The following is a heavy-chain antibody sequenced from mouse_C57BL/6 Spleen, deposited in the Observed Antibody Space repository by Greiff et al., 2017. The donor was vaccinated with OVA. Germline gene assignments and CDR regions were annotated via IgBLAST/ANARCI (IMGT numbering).Heavy chain of an antibody. D-gene: IGHD2-5*01. J-gene: IGHJ2*01. CDR3: ARPTIVTTSFFDY. V-gene: IGHV1-26*01. Sequence: EVQLQQSGPELVKPGASVKISCKASGYTFTDYYMNWVKQSHGKSLEWIGDINPNNGGTSYNQKFKGKATLTVDKSSSTAYMELRSLTSEDSAVYYCARPTIVTTSFFDYWGQGTTLTVSS. CDR2: INPNNGGT. CDR1: GYTFTDYY.